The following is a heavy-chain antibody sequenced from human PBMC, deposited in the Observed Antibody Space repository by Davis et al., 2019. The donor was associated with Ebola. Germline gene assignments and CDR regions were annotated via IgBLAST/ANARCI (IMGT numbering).Heavy chain of an antibody. V-gene: IGHV1-2*04. CDR3: ARGCSSTSCSYYYYGMDV. CDR1: GGTFSSYA. CDR2: INPNSGGT. Sequence: ASVKVSCKASGGTFSSYAISWVRQAPGQGLEWMGWINPNSGGTNYAQKFQGWVTMTRDTSISTAYMELSRLRSDDTAVYYCARGCSSTSCSYYYYGMDVWGQGTTVTVSS. J-gene: IGHJ6*02. D-gene: IGHD2-2*01.